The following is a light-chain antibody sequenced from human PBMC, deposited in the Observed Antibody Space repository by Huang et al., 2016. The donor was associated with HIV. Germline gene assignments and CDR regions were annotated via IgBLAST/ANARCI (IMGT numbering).Light chain of an antibody. V-gene: IGKV3-11*01. CDR2: DAS. CDR1: QSVSSY. CDR3: QQRSNWAPIT. J-gene: IGKJ4*01. Sequence: EIVLTQSTATLSLSPGERATLSYRASQSVSSYLAWYQQKPGKAPRLLIDDASNRATGIPARFSGSGSGTDFTLTISSLEPEDFAVYYCQQRSNWAPITFGGGTKVEIK.